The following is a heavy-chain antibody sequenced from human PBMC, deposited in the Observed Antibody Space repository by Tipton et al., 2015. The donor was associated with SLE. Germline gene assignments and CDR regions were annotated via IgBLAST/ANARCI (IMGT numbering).Heavy chain of an antibody. CDR1: GGSFSGYY. V-gene: IGHV4-34*01. D-gene: IGHD6-19*01. J-gene: IGHJ4*02. CDR2: INHSGST. CDR3: EGSVAGTDY. Sequence: GLVKPSETLSLICAVYGGSFSGYYWSWIRQPPGKGLEWIGEINHSGSTNYNPSLKSRVTISVDTSKNQFSLKLSSVTAADTAVYYCEGSVAGTDYWGQGTLVTVSS.